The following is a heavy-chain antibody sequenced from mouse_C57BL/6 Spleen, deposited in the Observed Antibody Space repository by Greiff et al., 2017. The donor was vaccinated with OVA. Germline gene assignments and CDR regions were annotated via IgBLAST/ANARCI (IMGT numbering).Heavy chain of an antibody. D-gene: IGHD1-1*01. J-gene: IGHJ4*01. V-gene: IGHV1-55*01. Sequence: VQLQQPGAELVKPGASVKMSCKASGYTFTSYWITWVKQRPGQGLEWIGDIYPGSGSTNYNEKFKSKATLTVDTSSSTAYMQLSSLTSEDSAVYYCAKCTTVVATYYYAMDYWGQGTSVTVSS. CDR2: IYPGSGST. CDR3: AKCTTVVATYYYAMDY. CDR1: GYTFTSYW.